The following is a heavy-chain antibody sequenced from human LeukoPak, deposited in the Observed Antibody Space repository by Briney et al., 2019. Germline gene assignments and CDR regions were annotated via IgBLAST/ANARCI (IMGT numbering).Heavy chain of an antibody. Sequence: PSETLSLTCTVSGGSISSSSYYWGWIRQPPGKGLEWIGSIYYSGSTYYNPSLKSRVTISVDTSKNQFSLKLSSVIAADTAVYYCARRGSGWYYFDYWGQGTLVTVSS. J-gene: IGHJ4*02. V-gene: IGHV4-39*01. CDR1: GGSISSSSYY. D-gene: IGHD6-19*01. CDR2: IYYSGST. CDR3: ARRGSGWYYFDY.